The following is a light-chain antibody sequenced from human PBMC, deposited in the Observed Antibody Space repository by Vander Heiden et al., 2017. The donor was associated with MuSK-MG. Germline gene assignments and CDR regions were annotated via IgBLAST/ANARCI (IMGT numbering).Light chain of an antibody. CDR1: SSNIGKNA. CDR2: YDD. V-gene: IGLV1-36*01. CDR3: ATWDSRLNGYV. Sequence: QSVRTQPPSVSEAPGQRVTISCSGSSSNIGKNAVNWYQHLPGRAPKVLVYYDDLVPSGVSSRFSASKSGTSASLAISGLQSEDEAEYYCATWDSRLNGYVFGSGTTVTVL. J-gene: IGLJ1*01.